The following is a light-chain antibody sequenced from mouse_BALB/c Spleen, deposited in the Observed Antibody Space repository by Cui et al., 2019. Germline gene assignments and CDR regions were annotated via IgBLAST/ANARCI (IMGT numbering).Light chain of an antibody. Sequence: QIVLTQSPAIMSASPGEKVTMTCSASSSVSYMYWYQQKPGSSPRLLIYDTSNLASGVPVRFSGSGSGTSYSLTISRMEAEDAATYYCQLWSSYPFTFGSGTKLEIK. CDR2: DTS. CDR3: QLWSSYPFT. V-gene: IGKV4-55*01. J-gene: IGKJ4*01. CDR1: SSVSY.